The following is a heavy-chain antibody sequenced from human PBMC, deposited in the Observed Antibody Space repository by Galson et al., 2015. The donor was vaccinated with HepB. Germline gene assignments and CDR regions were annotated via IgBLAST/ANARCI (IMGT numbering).Heavy chain of an antibody. CDR2: ISYDGGNK. CDR3: AKDKERVAALDY. V-gene: IGHV3-30*18. D-gene: IGHD6-19*01. CDR1: GFTFSSFG. J-gene: IGHJ4*02. Sequence: SLRLSCAASGFTFSSFGMHWVRQAPGKGLEWVAVISYDGGNKYYADSVKGRFTISRDNSKSTLYLQMNSLRAEDTAVYYCAKDKERVAALDYWGQGTLVTVSS.